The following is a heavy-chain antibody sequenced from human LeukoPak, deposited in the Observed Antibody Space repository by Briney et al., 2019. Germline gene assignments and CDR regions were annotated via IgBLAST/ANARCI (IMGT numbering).Heavy chain of an antibody. CDR3: ARQIVGARGFDY. CDR1: GFTFSSYC. J-gene: IGHJ4*02. CDR2: ISYDGSNK. Sequence: GGSLRLSFAASGFTFSSYCMHLVRQGPGQGLEWVAVISYDGSNKYYADSVKGRFTISGDNSKNTLYLQMNSLRAEDTAVYYCARQIVGARGFDYWGQGTLVTVSS. D-gene: IGHD1-26*01. V-gene: IGHV3-30*03.